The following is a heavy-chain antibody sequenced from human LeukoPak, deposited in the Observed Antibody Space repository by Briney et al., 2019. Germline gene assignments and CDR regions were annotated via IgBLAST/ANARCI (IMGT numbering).Heavy chain of an antibody. CDR1: GFTFSSYG. CDR2: IRYDGSNK. D-gene: IGHD6-13*01. V-gene: IGHV3-30*02. Sequence: QPGGSLRLSCAASGFTFSSYGMHWVRQAPGKGLEWVAFIRYDGSNKYYADSVKGRFTISRDNSKNTLYLQMNSLRAEDTAVYYCAKDKYIAAAGIGAFDIWGQGTMVTVSS. CDR3: AKDKYIAAAGIGAFDI. J-gene: IGHJ3*02.